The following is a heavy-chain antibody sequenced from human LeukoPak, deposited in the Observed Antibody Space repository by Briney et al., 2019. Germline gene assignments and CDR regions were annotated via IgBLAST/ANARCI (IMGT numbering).Heavy chain of an antibody. CDR1: GDSVSSNSVT. J-gene: IGHJ5*02. CDR2: TYYRSTWYN. Sequence: SQTLSLTCAISGDSVSSNSVTWNWIRQSPSRGLEWLGRTYYRSTWYNDYAVSVRGRIAVNPDTSKNQFSQHLNSVTPEDTAVYYCARRLTQYDCFDPWGQGILSPSPQ. D-gene: IGHD2-2*01. CDR3: ARRLTQYDCFDP. V-gene: IGHV6-1*01.